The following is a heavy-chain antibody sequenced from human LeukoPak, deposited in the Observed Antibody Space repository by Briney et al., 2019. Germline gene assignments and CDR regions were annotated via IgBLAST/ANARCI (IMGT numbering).Heavy chain of an antibody. J-gene: IGHJ5*02. Sequence: GGSLRLSCAASGFTVSSNYISWVRQAPGKGLEWVLVIYSGGSTYYADSVKGRFTISRDNSKNTLYLQMNSLRAEDTAVYYCARVVSCSGGSCYSGWFDPWGQGTLVTVSS. V-gene: IGHV3-53*01. CDR3: ARVVSCSGGSCYSGWFDP. CDR2: IYSGGST. CDR1: GFTVSSNY. D-gene: IGHD2-15*01.